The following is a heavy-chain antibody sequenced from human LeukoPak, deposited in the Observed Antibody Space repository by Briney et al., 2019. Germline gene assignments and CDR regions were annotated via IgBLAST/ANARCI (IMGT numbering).Heavy chain of an antibody. CDR2: ISGSGGST. J-gene: IGHJ5*02. Sequence: GGSLRLSCAASGFTFSSYAMSWVRQAPGKGLEWVSAISGSGGSTYYADSVKGRFTISRDNSKNTLYLQMNSLRAEDTAVYYCARDLRVRDGYRFDPWGQGTLVTVSS. CDR1: GFTFSSYA. V-gene: IGHV3-23*01. CDR3: ARDLRVRDGYRFDP. D-gene: IGHD5-24*01.